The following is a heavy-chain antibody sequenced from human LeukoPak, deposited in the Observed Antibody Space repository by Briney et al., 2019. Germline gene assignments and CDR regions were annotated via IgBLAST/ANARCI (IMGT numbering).Heavy chain of an antibody. CDR3: ARVSSNSSSWYLDY. D-gene: IGHD6-13*01. CDR2: INHSGST. Sequence: SDTLSLTCAVYGGSFSGYYWSWIRQPPGKGLEWIGEINHSGSTNYNPSLKSRVTISVDTSKNQFSLKLSSVTAADTAVYYCARVSSNSSSWYLDYWGQGTLVTVSS. J-gene: IGHJ4*02. CDR1: GGSFSGYY. V-gene: IGHV4-34*01.